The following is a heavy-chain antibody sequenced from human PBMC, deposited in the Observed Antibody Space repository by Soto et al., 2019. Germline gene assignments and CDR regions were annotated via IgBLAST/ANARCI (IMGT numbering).Heavy chain of an antibody. Sequence: QITLKESGPTLVKPTQPLTLTCTFSGFSFTTSGVGVGWIHQSPGKALEWLALIYWDDDKRYNPSLKSRLTITRDTSKNQVVLTMTNMDPVDTAAYYCVHHTAFYDDNLYWYFDLWGRGTLVTVSS. V-gene: IGHV2-5*02. CDR1: GFSFTTSGVG. J-gene: IGHJ2*01. CDR2: IYWDDDK. CDR3: VHHTAFYDDNLYWYFDL. D-gene: IGHD3-22*01.